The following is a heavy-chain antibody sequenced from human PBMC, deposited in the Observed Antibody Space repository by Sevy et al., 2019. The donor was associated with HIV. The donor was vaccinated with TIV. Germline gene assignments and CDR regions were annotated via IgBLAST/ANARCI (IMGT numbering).Heavy chain of an antibody. D-gene: IGHD1-26*01. Sequence: GGSLRLSCAASGFTFSSYAMSWVRQAPGKGLEWVSAISGSGGSTYYADSVKGRFTISRDNSKNTLYLQRNSLRAEDTAVYYCAKDKEGATTLDLFDYWGQGTLVTVSS. J-gene: IGHJ4*02. CDR1: GFTFSSYA. CDR3: AKDKEGATTLDLFDY. CDR2: ISGSGGST. V-gene: IGHV3-23*01.